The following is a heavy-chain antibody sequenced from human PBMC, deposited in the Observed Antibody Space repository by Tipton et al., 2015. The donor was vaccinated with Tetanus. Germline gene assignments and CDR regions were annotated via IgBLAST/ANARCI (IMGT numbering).Heavy chain of an antibody. J-gene: IGHJ6*02. V-gene: IGHV4-39*02. CDR3: VTNWGSVNYGLDV. Sequence: TLSLTCIVSGGSMIGSGHYGAWVRQSPGKGLEWIGSLTYSGRTYYSPSLKSRVTMSVDTSKKDFSMRLGSVTAADTAIYYCVTNWGSVNYGLDVWGQGTTVTVSS. CDR2: LTYSGRT. D-gene: IGHD7-27*01. CDR1: GGSMIGSGHY.